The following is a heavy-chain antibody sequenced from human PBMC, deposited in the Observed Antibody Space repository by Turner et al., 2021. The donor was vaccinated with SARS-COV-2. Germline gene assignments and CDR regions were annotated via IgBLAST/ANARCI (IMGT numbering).Heavy chain of an antibody. D-gene: IGHD1-1*01. CDR1: GGSIRSKS. CDR2: FYKSGSI. CDR3: ARHQGSTSGYDHGMNV. J-gene: IGHJ6*02. Sequence: QVQLQESGPGLVRPSETLSPTCTVSGGSIRSKSWSWIRQSPGRGLEWIGYFYKSGSIDYNPTLRSRVTISVDTSKNQLSLNLISMTAADTAVYYCARHQGSTSGYDHGMNVWGQGTAVIVSS. V-gene: IGHV4-59*08.